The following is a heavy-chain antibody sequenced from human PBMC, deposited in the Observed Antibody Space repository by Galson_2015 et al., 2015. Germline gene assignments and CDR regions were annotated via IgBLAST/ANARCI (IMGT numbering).Heavy chain of an antibody. J-gene: IGHJ5*02. V-gene: IGHV3-23*01. CDR3: ARNASSGSYYNWFDP. Sequence: SLRLSCAASGSTFSSYAMSWVRQAPGKGLEWVSAISGSGGSTYYADSVKGRFTISRDNSKNTLYLQMNSLRAEDTAVYYCARNASSGSYYNWFDPWGQGTLVTVSS. D-gene: IGHD3-10*01. CDR2: ISGSGGST. CDR1: GSTFSSYA.